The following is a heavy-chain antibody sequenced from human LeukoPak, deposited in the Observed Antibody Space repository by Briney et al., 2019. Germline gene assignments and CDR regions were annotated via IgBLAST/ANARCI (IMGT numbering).Heavy chain of an antibody. J-gene: IGHJ3*02. CDR2: ISSSGSTI. CDR3: AREYYYDSSGYSPDAFDI. CDR1: GFTFSSYS. D-gene: IGHD3-22*01. Sequence: GGSLRLSCAASGFTFSSYSMNWVRQAPGKGLEGVSYISSSGSTIYYADSVKGRFTISRDNSENTLYLQMNSLRAEDTAVYYCAREYYYDSSGYSPDAFDIWGQGTTVTVSS. V-gene: IGHV3-48*01.